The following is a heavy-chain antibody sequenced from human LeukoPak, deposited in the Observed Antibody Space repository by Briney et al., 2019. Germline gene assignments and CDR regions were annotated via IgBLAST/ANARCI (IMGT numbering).Heavy chain of an antibody. J-gene: IGHJ3*02. CDR1: GDSLSSYY. V-gene: IGHV4-59*01. Sequence: SETLSLTCTVSGDSLSSYYWSWIRQPPGKGLEWIGCIYNSGTTNYNPSVKSRVTISVDTSKNHVSLKLRSVTAADTAVYYCARTKKWLAFDIWDQGTMVTVSS. CDR2: IYNSGTT. CDR3: ARTKKWLAFDI. D-gene: IGHD6-19*01.